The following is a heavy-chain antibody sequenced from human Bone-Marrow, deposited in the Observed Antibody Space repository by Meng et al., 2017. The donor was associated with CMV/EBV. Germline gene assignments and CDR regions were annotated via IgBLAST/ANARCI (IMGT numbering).Heavy chain of an antibody. V-gene: IGHV3-30-3*01. CDR1: GFTFSSYA. D-gene: IGHD3-3*01. CDR2: ISYDGSNK. CDR3: ARYDFWSY. J-gene: IGHJ4*02. Sequence: GESLKISCAASGFTFSSYAMHWVRQAPGKGLEWVAVISYDGSNKYYADSVKGRFTISRDNSKNTLYLQMNSLRAEDTAVYHCARYDFWSYWGQGTLVTVSS.